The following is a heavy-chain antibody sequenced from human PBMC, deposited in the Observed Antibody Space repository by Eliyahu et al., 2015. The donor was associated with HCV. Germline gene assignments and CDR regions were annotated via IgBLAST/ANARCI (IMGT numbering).Heavy chain of an antibody. V-gene: IGHV3-7*01. CDR3: AREGDFDHYYHGMDV. Sequence: EVQLVESGGGLVQPGGSLRLSCAASGFTFNNYWLTWVRQAPGKGLEWVANIXQDGSYKYYLESVKGRFTISRDSARNSLFLQMNSLRAEDSAVYYCAREGDFDHYYHGMDVWGQGTTVTVSS. CDR1: GFTFNNYW. J-gene: IGHJ6*02. CDR2: IXQDGSYK. D-gene: IGHD2-21*02.